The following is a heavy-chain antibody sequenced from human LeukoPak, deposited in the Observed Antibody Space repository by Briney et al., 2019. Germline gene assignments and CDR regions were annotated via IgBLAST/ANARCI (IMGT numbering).Heavy chain of an antibody. Sequence: SETLSLTCTVSGGSIRCSLYYWACIRQTPGKGLERIGSIDYSGSTNYNPSLKSRATIFVDTSKNQFSLKLSSLTAADTAVYYCARLLWFGESPLFDYWGQGTLVTVSS. CDR2: IDYSGST. J-gene: IGHJ4*02. CDR3: ARLLWFGESPLFDY. D-gene: IGHD3-10*01. CDR1: GGSIRCSLYY. V-gene: IGHV4-39*01.